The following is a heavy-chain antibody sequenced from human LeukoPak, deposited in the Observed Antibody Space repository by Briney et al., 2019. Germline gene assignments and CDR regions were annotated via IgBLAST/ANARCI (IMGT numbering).Heavy chain of an antibody. CDR3: ARQKQQLVGYYYYYYMDV. CDR2: IYTSGST. J-gene: IGHJ6*03. CDR1: GGSISSYY. V-gene: IGHV4-4*09. D-gene: IGHD6-13*01. Sequence: SETLSLTCTVSGGSISSYYWSWLRQPPGKGLEWIGYIYTSGSTNYNPSLKSRVTISVDTSKNQFSLKLSSVTAADTAVYYCARQKQQLVGYYYYYYMDVWGKGTTVTVSS.